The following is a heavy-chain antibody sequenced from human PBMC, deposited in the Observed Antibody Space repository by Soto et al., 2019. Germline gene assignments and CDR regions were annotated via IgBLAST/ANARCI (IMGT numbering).Heavy chain of an antibody. V-gene: IGHV3-48*01. D-gene: IGHD5-12*01. J-gene: IGHJ4*02. CDR3: ARDGAPSGYDYYFDY. Sequence: PGGSLRLSCAASGFTFSSYSMNWVRQAPGKGLEWVSYISSSSSTIYYADSVKGRFTISRDNAKNSLYLQMNSLRAEDTAVYYCARDGAPSGYDYYFDYWGQGTLVTVSS. CDR2: ISSSSSTI. CDR1: GFTFSSYS.